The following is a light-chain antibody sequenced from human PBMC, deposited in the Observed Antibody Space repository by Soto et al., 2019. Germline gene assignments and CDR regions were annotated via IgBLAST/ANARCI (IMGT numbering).Light chain of an antibody. J-gene: IGKJ1*01. CDR3: QQSYSTPPT. CDR2: AAS. V-gene: IGKV1-39*01. CDR1: QSISSF. Sequence: DILMTQSPSSLSASLGDRVTITCRASQSISSFLNWYQQKPGQAPKLLIYAASSLHSGVPSRFSGSGSGTEFTLTISSLQPEDFASYYCQQSYSTPPTFGQGTKVEIK.